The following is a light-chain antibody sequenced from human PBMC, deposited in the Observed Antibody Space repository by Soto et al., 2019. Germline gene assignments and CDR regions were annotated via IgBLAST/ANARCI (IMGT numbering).Light chain of an antibody. CDR3: SSYTTPSAVA. CDR1: SSDVGGYNY. J-gene: IGLJ2*01. Sequence: QSALTQPASVSGSPGQWITISCTGTSSDVGGYNYVSWYQQHPGKAPKLMIYDVTNRPSGVSYRFSGSKSGNTASLTISGLQAEDEADYYYSSYTTPSAVAFGGGTKLTVL. CDR2: DVT. V-gene: IGLV2-14*03.